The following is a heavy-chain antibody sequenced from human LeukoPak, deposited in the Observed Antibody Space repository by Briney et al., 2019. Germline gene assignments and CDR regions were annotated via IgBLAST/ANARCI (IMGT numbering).Heavy chain of an antibody. V-gene: IGHV3-48*03. Sequence: GGSLRLSCAASGFTFSSYEMNWVRQAPGKGLEWVSYISSSGSTIYYADSVKGRFTISRDNAKNSLYLQMNSLRAEDTAVYYCAQEGYGSGSYDGWGQGTLATVSS. J-gene: IGHJ4*02. CDR1: GFTFSSYE. D-gene: IGHD3-10*01. CDR3: AQEGYGSGSYDG. CDR2: ISSSGSTI.